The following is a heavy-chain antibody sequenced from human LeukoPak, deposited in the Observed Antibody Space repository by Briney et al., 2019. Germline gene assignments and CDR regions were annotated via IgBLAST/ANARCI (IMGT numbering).Heavy chain of an antibody. CDR2: INPNSGGT. CDR1: GYTFTGYY. Sequence: ASVKVSCKASGYTFTGYYMHWVRQAPGQGLEWMGWINPNSGGTNYAQKFQGRVTMTRDTSISTAYMELSRLRSDDTAVYYCARDLFPGFALDRSGYLDAFDIWGQGTMVTVSS. CDR3: ARDLFPGFALDRSGYLDAFDI. V-gene: IGHV1-2*02. J-gene: IGHJ3*02. D-gene: IGHD3-22*01.